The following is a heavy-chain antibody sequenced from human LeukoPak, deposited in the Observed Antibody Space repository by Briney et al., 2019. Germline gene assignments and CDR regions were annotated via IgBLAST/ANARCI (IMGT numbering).Heavy chain of an antibody. Sequence: PGGSLRLSCAASGFTFSSYWMSWVRQAPGKGLEWVANIKQDGSEKYYVDSVKGRFTISRDNAKNSLYLQMNSLRAEDTAVYYCARDIVVVPAAMQFYYYYGMDVWGQGTTATVSS. D-gene: IGHD2-2*01. V-gene: IGHV3-7*01. CDR3: ARDIVVVPAAMQFYYYYGMDV. CDR1: GFTFSSYW. J-gene: IGHJ6*02. CDR2: IKQDGSEK.